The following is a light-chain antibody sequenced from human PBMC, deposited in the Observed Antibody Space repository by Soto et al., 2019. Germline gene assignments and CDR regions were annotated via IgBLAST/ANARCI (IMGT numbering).Light chain of an antibody. V-gene: IGKV3-11*01. CDR2: DAS. CDR1: QSVSNF. CDR3: QQRSNWPWT. Sequence: EIVLTQSPATLSLSPGERATLSCRASQSVSNFLAWYQQKPGQAPRLLISDASNRATGIPGRFSGSGSGTDCSLTISSLEPEDFEVYYCQQRSNWPWTFGQGTKVEIK. J-gene: IGKJ1*01.